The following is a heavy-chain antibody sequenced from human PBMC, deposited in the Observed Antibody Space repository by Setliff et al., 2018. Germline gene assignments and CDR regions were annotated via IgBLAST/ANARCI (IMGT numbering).Heavy chain of an antibody. CDR3: ARHALSFDSAWDV. CDR1: GGSISSGSYY. CDR2: FYTSGIT. J-gene: IGHJ6*04. Sequence: LSLTCTVSGGSISSGSYYWTWIRQPAGKGLEWIGHFYTSGITSYNPSLKSRATISRDTSSNQFSLKLFSVTAADTAVYYCARHALSFDSAWDVWGKGTTVTVSS. V-gene: IGHV4-61*09. D-gene: IGHD3-9*01.